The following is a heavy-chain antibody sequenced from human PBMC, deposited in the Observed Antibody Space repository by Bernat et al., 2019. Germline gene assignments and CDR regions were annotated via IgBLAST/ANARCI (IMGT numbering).Heavy chain of an antibody. CDR1: GFTVSSNY. V-gene: IGHV3-66*01. CDR2: IYSGGST. J-gene: IGHJ6*02. D-gene: IGHD6-13*01. CDR3: ARILTLAAAGTGLYYGMDV. Sequence: EVQLVESGGGLVQPGGSLRLSCAASGFTVSSNYMSWVRQAPGKGLEWVSVIYSGGSTYYADSVKDRFTISRDNSKNTLYLQMNSLRAEDTAVYYCARILTLAAAGTGLYYGMDVWGQGTTVTVSS.